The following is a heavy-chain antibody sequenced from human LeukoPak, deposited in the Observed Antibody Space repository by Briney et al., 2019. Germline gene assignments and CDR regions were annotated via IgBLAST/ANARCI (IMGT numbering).Heavy chain of an antibody. V-gene: IGHV3-33*01. J-gene: IGHJ6*02. CDR3: ARDHNYYDSSGYYPAYYYYGMDV. Sequence: GGSLRLSCAASGFTFSSYGMHWVRQAPGKGLEWVAVIWYDGSNKYYADSVKGRFTISRDNSKNTLYLQMNSLRAEDTAVYYCARDHNYYDSSGYYPAYYYYGMDVWGQGTTVTVSS. CDR1: GFTFSSYG. CDR2: IWYDGSNK. D-gene: IGHD3-22*01.